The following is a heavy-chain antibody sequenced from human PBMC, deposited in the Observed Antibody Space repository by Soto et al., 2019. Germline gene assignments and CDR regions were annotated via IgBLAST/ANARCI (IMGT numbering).Heavy chain of an antibody. D-gene: IGHD1-7*01. Sequence: GGSLRLSCATSGLTFSNYAMSWVRQAPGGGLEWVSSMSGSSSTTYYADSVGGRFTISRDRSKNTLYLQMSSLRAEDTALYYCAKNQERELPRVIDYWGQGTRVTVSS. CDR3: AKNQERELPRVIDY. J-gene: IGHJ4*02. CDR1: GLTFSNYA. V-gene: IGHV3-23*01. CDR2: MSGSSSTT.